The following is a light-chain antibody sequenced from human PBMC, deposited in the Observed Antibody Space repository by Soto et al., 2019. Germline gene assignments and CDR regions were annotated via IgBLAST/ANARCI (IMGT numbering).Light chain of an antibody. J-gene: IGLJ1*01. CDR3: SSSIHGVRV. CDR2: EVS. CDR1: SSDFGSYNR. Sequence: QSALTQPPSVSGSPGQSVTISCTGTSSDFGSYNRVSWYQQPPGTAPKVIIFEVSNRPSGVPDRFSGSKSGNTASLTISGLQAEDEADYYCSSSIHGVRVFGTGTKLTVL. V-gene: IGLV2-18*02.